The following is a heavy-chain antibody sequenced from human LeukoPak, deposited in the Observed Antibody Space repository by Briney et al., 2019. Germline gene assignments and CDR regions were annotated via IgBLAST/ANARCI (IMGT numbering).Heavy chain of an antibody. CDR2: INSKANSYAT. J-gene: IGHJ6*02. CDR3: TGGLYSSASYTGMAV. D-gene: IGHD6-19*01. Sequence: PGGSLRLSCAASGFTFSGSAMHWVRQASGKGLEWVGRINSKANSYATAYAASVGGRFTISRDDSDNTAYLQMNSLKTEDTAVYYCTGGLYSSASYTGMAVWGQGTPVTVSS. CDR1: GFTFSGSA. V-gene: IGHV3-73*01.